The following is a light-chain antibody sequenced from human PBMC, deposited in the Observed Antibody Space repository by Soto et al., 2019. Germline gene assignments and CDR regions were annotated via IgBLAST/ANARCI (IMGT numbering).Light chain of an antibody. CDR2: EVS. Sequence: QSVLTQPPSASGSPGQSVTISCTGTSSDIGAYNYVSWYQQHPGKVPKLMIYEVSKRPSGVPDRFSASKSGNTASLTVSGLQAEDEADYYCSSHGGANNFYVFGTGTTVTVL. CDR1: SSDIGAYNY. J-gene: IGLJ1*01. CDR3: SSHGGANNFYV. V-gene: IGLV2-8*01.